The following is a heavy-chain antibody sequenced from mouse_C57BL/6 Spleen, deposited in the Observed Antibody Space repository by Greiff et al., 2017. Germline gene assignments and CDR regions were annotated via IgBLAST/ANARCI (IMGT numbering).Heavy chain of an antibody. CDR2: IDPETGGT. CDR3: TPRGYAMDY. Sequence: VQLQQSGAELVRPGASVTLSCKASGYTFTDYEMHWVKQTPVHGLEWIGAIDPETGGTAYNQKFTGKAILTADKSSSTAYMELRSLTSEDSAVYYCTPRGYAMDYWGQGTSVTVSS. D-gene: IGHD3-3*01. J-gene: IGHJ4*01. CDR1: GYTFTDYE. V-gene: IGHV1-15*01.